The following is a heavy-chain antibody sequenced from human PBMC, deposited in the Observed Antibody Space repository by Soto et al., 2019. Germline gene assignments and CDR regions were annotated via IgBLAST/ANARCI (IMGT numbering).Heavy chain of an antibody. CDR3: ARDQYDILTGPNY. CDR1: GFSFHTHG. J-gene: IGHJ4*02. D-gene: IGHD3-9*01. CDR2: ISHDGSDK. V-gene: IGHV3-30*03. Sequence: GGSLRLSCAASGFSFHTHGMHWIRQAPGKGLEWVALISHDGSDKYYADSVKGRLTISRDNFNNTLYLQMTSLRDEDTAVYYCARDQYDILTGPNYWGQGTLVTVSS.